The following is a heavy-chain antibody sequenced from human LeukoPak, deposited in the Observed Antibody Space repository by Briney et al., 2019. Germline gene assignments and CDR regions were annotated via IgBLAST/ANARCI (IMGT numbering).Heavy chain of an antibody. Sequence: PSDTLSLTCTVSGVSISSYYWSWIRQPPGKGLEWIGYISYSGSTNYNPSLRSRVTISVDTSRNQFSLKLSSVTAADTAVYYCARGRLGGSGSYYNVLDYWGQGTLVTVSS. CDR2: ISYSGST. V-gene: IGHV4-59*07. CDR1: GVSISSYY. CDR3: ARGRLGGSGSYYNVLDY. D-gene: IGHD3-10*01. J-gene: IGHJ4*02.